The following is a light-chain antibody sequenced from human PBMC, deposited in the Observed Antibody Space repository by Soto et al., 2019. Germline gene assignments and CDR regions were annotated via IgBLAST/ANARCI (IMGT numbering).Light chain of an antibody. CDR3: QQYSTYTT. Sequence: DIQMTQSPSTLSASVGDSVTITCRASQSISSWLAWYQQKPGKAPKLLIYDASTLESGVPSRFSGTGYGTEFTLTVNSLLPDDVATYYCQQYSTYTTFGGGTKVEI. CDR2: DAS. V-gene: IGKV1-5*01. J-gene: IGKJ4*01. CDR1: QSISSW.